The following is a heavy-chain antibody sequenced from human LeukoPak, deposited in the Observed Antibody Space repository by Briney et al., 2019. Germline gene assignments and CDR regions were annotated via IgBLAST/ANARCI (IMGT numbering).Heavy chain of an antibody. CDR1: GYSISSGDY. CDR2: FHHPGTT. CDR3: ARDPGYTANWNYFGY. D-gene: IGHD5-12*01. V-gene: IGHV4-38-2*02. J-gene: IGHJ4*02. Sequence: SETLSLTCAVSGYSISSGDYWGWIRQPPGKGLEWIGTFHHPGTTYYNPSLSSRVTISVDTSKNQFSLRLNSVTAADTAVYFCARDPGYTANWNYFGYWAQGALVTVSA.